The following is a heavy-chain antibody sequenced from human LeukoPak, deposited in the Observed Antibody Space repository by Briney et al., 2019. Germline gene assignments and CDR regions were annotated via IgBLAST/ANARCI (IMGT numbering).Heavy chain of an antibody. Sequence: PGGSLRLSCAASGFTFSSYWMHWVRQAPGKGLVWVSRINSDGSSTSYADSVKGRFTISRDNSKNTLYLQMNSLRAEDTAVYYCAKEKAAIGVGVFDFWGQGTLVTASS. CDR1: GFTFSSYW. D-gene: IGHD5-24*01. V-gene: IGHV3-74*01. J-gene: IGHJ4*02. CDR3: AKEKAAIGVGVFDF. CDR2: INSDGSST.